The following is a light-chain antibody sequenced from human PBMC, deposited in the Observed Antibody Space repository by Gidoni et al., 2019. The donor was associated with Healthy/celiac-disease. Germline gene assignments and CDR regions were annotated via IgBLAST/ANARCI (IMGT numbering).Light chain of an antibody. CDR1: QSISSW. Sequence: DIQRTKSPSTLSASVGDRVTITCRASQSISSWLAWYQQKPGKAPKLLIYKASRLDSGAPSSFSVSGSVTAFTLTIISLQPYYFATYSCQQYNSYSYTFGQXTKLEIK. CDR3: QQYNSYSYT. J-gene: IGKJ2*01. V-gene: IGKV1-5*03. CDR2: KAS.